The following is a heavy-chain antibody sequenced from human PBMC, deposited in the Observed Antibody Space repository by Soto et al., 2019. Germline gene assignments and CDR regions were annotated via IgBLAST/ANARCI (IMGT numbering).Heavy chain of an antibody. CDR1: GGSFSGYY. D-gene: IGHD7-27*01. J-gene: IGHJ4*02. CDR3: ARGWGLVFDY. V-gene: IGHV4-34*01. Sequence: SETLSLTCAVYGGSFSGYYWSWIRQPPGKGLEWIGEINHSGSTNYNPSLKSRVTISVDTSKNQFSLKLSSVTAADTAVYYCARGWGLVFDYWGQGTLVTVSS. CDR2: INHSGST.